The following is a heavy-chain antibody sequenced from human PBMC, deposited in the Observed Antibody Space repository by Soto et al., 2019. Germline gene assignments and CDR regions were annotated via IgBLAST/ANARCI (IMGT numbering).Heavy chain of an antibody. Sequence: EVQLVESGGGLVKPGGSLRLSCAASGFTFSSYSMNWVRQAPGKGLEWVSSISSSSSYIYYVDSVKGRFTISRDNAKNSLYLQMNSLRAEDTAVYYCARDLIAVAGKPLVGYYFDYWGQGTLVTVSS. D-gene: IGHD6-19*01. V-gene: IGHV3-21*01. CDR1: GFTFSSYS. CDR2: ISSSSSYI. J-gene: IGHJ4*02. CDR3: ARDLIAVAGKPLVGYYFDY.